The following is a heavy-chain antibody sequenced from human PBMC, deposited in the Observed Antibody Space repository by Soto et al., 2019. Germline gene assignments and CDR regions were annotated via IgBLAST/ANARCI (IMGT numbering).Heavy chain of an antibody. Sequence: SETLSLTCTVSGGSISSSSYYWGWIRQPPGKGLEWIGSIYYSGSTYYNPSLKSRVTISVDTSKNQFSLKLSSVTAADTAVYYCAATMEPNYYYYGMDVWGQGTTVTVSS. D-gene: IGHD3-10*01. V-gene: IGHV4-39*01. J-gene: IGHJ6*02. CDR2: IYYSGST. CDR3: AATMEPNYYYYGMDV. CDR1: GGSISSSSYY.